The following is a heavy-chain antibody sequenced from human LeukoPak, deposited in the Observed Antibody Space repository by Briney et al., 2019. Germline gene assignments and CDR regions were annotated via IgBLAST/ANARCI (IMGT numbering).Heavy chain of an antibody. CDR2: ISSSGSTI. J-gene: IGHJ3*02. D-gene: IGHD3-10*01. CDR3: ASGLIWGHAFDI. V-gene: IGHV3-11*01. CDR1: GFTFSDYY. Sequence: GGSLRLSCAASGFTFSDYYMSWIRQAPGKGLEWVSCISSSGSTIYYADSVKGRFTISRDNAKNSLSLQMNSLRAEDTAVYYCASGLIWGHAFDIWGQGTMVTVSS.